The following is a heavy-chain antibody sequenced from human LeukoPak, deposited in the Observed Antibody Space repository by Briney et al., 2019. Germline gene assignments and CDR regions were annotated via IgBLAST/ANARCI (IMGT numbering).Heavy chain of an antibody. V-gene: IGHV3-21*01. Sequence: GGSLRLSCAASGFTFSNYGMNWVRQAPGGGLDWVSSISSTSAYIYYADSVKGRFTIPRDNAKNSLYLQMDSLRAEDTAVYYCAKSYSVTGTFPALDYWGQGTLVTVSS. CDR3: AKSYSVTGTFPALDY. CDR2: ISSTSAYI. D-gene: IGHD6-19*01. J-gene: IGHJ4*02. CDR1: GFTFSNYG.